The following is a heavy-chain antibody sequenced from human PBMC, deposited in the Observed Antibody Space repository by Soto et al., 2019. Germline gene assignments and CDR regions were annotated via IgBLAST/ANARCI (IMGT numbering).Heavy chain of an antibody. CDR1: GFTFSSYG. Sequence: PGGSLRLSCAASGFTFSSYGMHWVRQAPGKGLEWVAVISYDGSNKYYADSVKGRFTISRDNSKNTLYLQMNSLRAEDTAVYYCAKDRAPSTVTVLDYWGQGXLVTVYS. CDR2: ISYDGSNK. J-gene: IGHJ4*02. CDR3: AKDRAPSTVTVLDY. V-gene: IGHV3-30*18. D-gene: IGHD4-17*01.